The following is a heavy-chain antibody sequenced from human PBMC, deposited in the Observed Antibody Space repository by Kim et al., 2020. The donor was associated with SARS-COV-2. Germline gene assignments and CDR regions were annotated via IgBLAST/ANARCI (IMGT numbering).Heavy chain of an antibody. J-gene: IGHJ4*02. CDR2: ISRDGSDT. V-gene: IGHV3-74*01. CDR1: GLTFSNYW. Sequence: GGSLRLSCAASGLTFSNYWMHWVRQTLGMGLMWVSRISRDGSDTRYADSVKGRITISRNNAKNTVYLQMNSLRAEDTAVYYCTTELSRGNSWGKGTLVTV. CDR3: TTELSRGNS. D-gene: IGHD3-10*01.